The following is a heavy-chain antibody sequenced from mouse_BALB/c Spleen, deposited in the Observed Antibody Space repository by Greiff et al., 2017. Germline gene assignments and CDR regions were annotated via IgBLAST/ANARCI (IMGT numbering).Heavy chain of an antibody. CDR1: GYTFTSYW. Sequence: QVQLQQPGAELAKPGASVKLSCKASGYTFTSYWMHWVKQRPGQGLEWIGEIDPSDSYTNYNQKFKGKATLTVDKSSSTAYMQLSSLTSEDSAVYYCARSGTTVVGAMDYWGQGTSVTVSS. D-gene: IGHD1-1*01. CDR2: IDPSDSYT. V-gene: IGHV1-69*02. CDR3: ARSGTTVVGAMDY. J-gene: IGHJ4*01.